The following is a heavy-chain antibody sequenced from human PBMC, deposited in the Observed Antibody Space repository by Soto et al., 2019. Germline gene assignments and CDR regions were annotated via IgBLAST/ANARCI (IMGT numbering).Heavy chain of an antibody. CDR2: IYPGDSDT. J-gene: IGHJ3*02. CDR1: GYSFTSYW. V-gene: IGHV5-51*01. Sequence: HGESLKISCKGSGYSFTSYWIGWVRQMPGKGLEWMGIIYPGDSDTRYSPSFQGQVTISADKSISTAYLQWSSLKASDTAMYYCARGVEMATITAGAFDIWGQGTMVTVSS. D-gene: IGHD5-12*01. CDR3: ARGVEMATITAGAFDI.